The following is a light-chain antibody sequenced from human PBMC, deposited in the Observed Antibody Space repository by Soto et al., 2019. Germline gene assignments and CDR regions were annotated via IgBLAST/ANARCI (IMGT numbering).Light chain of an antibody. CDR3: QQYGSSRT. V-gene: IGKV3-15*01. J-gene: IGKJ1*01. Sequence: EILMTQSPATLSVSPGERATLSCRTSQSVSNRLAWYQRKPGQAPRLLMYDASTRASGIPPRFSGSGSGTEFTLTISSLQSEDFAVYYCQQYGSSRTFGQGTKVDIK. CDR1: QSVSNR. CDR2: DAS.